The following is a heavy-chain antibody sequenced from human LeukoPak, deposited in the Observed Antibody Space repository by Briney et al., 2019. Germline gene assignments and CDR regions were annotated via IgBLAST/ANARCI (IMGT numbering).Heavy chain of an antibody. J-gene: IGHJ6*03. V-gene: IGHV1-2*02. CDR2: INPNSGGT. CDR1: GYTFTGYY. Sequence: ASVKVSCKASGYTFTGYYMHWVRQAPGQGLEWMGWINPNSGGTNYAQKFQGRVTMTRNTSISTAYMELSSLRSEDTAVYYCARGRVAVAGTYYYYMDVWGKGTTVTVSS. CDR3: ARGRVAVAGTYYYYMDV. D-gene: IGHD6-19*01.